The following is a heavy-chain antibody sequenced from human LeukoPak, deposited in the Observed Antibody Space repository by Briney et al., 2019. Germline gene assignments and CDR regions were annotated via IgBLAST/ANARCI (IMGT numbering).Heavy chain of an antibody. CDR1: GYTFTGYY. J-gene: IGHJ4*02. CDR3: ARDPALDYYDSSGYPGVDY. V-gene: IGHV1-2*02. CDR2: INTNSGGT. Sequence: GASVKISCKASGYTFTGYYMHWVRQAPGQGLEWMGWINTNSGGTNNAQKFQGRVTMTRDTPISTAYMELSRLRSDDTAVYYCARDPALDYYDSSGYPGVDYWGQGTLVTVSS. D-gene: IGHD3-22*01.